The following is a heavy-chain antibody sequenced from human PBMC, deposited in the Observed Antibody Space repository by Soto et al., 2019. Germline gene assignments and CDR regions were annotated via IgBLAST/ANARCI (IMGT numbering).Heavy chain of an antibody. CDR3: ARGGYDY. J-gene: IGHJ4*02. D-gene: IGHD1-26*01. CDR2: IYYSGST. CDR1: GGSISSSSYY. V-gene: IGHV4-39*01. Sequence: QLQLQESGPGLVKPSETLSLTCTVSGGSISSSSYYWGWIRQPPGKGLECIGTIYYSGSTYYNPSLKGRVTRAVDTSKNQFSLRLSSVTAADTAVYYCARGGYDYWGQGTLVTVSS.